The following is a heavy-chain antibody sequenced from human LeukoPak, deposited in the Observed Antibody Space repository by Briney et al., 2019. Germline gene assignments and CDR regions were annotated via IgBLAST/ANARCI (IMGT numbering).Heavy chain of an antibody. CDR1: GGSISSGGYY. CDR2: IYYSGST. J-gene: IGHJ4*02. CDR3: ARYSSTTHTGDY. Sequence: PSETLSLTCTVSGGSISSGGYYWSWIRQHPGKGLEWIGYIYYSGSTYYNPSLKSRVTISVDTSKNQFSLKLSSVTAADTAVYYCARYSSTTHTGDYWGQGTLVTVSS. V-gene: IGHV4-31*03. D-gene: IGHD2-2*01.